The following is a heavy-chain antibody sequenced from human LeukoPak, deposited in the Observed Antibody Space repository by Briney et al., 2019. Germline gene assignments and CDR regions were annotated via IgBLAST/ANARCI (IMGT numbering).Heavy chain of an antibody. D-gene: IGHD4/OR15-4a*01. J-gene: IGHJ4*02. CDR3: ARRAGAYSHPCDY. CDR2: IYSGTT. Sequence: PGGSLRLSCTVSGFSVSDNSMSWVRQAPGKGLEWVSFIYSGTTHYSDSVKGRFTISRDNSKNTLYLQMNSLRAEDMAVYYCARRAGAYSHPCDYWGQGTLVTVSS. V-gene: IGHV3-53*01. CDR1: GFSVSDNS.